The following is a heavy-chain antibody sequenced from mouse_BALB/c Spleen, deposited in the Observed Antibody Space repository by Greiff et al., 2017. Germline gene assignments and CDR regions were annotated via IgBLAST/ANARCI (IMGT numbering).Heavy chain of an antibody. CDR2: IDPANGNT. Sequence: EVKLVESGAELVKPGASVKLSCTASGFYIKDTYMHWVKQRPEQGLEWIGRIDPANGNTKYDPKFQGKATITADTSSNTAYLQLSSLTSEDTAVYYCARDGTPYYYAMDDWGQGTSVTVSS. D-gene: IGHD3-3*01. CDR3: ARDGTPYYYAMDD. J-gene: IGHJ4*01. V-gene: IGHV14-3*02. CDR1: GFYIKDTY.